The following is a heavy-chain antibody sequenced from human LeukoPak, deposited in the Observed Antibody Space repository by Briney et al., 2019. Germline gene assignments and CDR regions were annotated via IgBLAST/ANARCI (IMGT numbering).Heavy chain of an antibody. CDR1: GFTFSRAW. Sequence: GGSLRLSCAASGFTFSRAWMSWVRQAPGKGLEWVGRIKSKTDGGTTDYAAPVKGRFTISRDDSENTLYVQINSLKTEDTAVYYCTTDRIRYYYDSNGYPFDYWGQGTLVTVSS. CDR3: TTDRIRYYYDSNGYPFDY. J-gene: IGHJ4*02. CDR2: IKSKTDGGTT. V-gene: IGHV3-15*01. D-gene: IGHD3-22*01.